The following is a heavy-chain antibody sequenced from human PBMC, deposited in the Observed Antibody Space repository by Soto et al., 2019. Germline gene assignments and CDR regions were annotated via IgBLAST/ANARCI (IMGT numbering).Heavy chain of an antibody. CDR2: ISWNSGSI. Sequence: SLRLSCAASGFTFDDYAMHWVRQAPGKGLEWVSGISWNSGSIGYADSVKGRFTISRDNAKNSLYLQMNSLRAEDTALYYCAKDIKVGYGSGGFDYWGQGNMVNVSS. CDR3: AKDIKVGYGSGGFDY. J-gene: IGHJ4*02. CDR1: GFTFDDYA. D-gene: IGHD2-15*01. V-gene: IGHV3-9*01.